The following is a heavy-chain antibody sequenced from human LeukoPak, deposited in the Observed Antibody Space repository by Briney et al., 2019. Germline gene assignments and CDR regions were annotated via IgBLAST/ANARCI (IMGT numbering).Heavy chain of an antibody. D-gene: IGHD3-10*01. J-gene: IGHJ4*02. V-gene: IGHV3-23*01. CDR3: AKDIGLGSFYIFDY. CDR1: GFIFTSYT. CDR2: ISGSGDTT. Sequence: GGSLRLSCAASGFIFTSYTMTWVRQAPGKGLEWVAAISGSGDTTSYADSVKGRFAISRDNSKNTLSLQMNSLRAEDTAVYYCAKDIGLGSFYIFDYWGQGTLVTVSS.